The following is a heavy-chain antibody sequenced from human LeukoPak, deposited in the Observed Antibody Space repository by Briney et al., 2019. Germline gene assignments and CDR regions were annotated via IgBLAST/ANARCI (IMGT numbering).Heavy chain of an antibody. D-gene: IGHD3-16*01. CDR3: ARMGDTSFFYYYYMDV. CDR2: TSYSGNT. CDR1: AASISPYS. V-gene: IGHV4-59*01. Sequence: SETLSLTCTVSAASISPYSWSWIWQPPGKRLEWIGYTSYSGNTDYNPSLKSRVTISVDTSKNQFSLKLSSVTAADTAVYYCARMGDTSFFYYYYMDVWGKGTTVTVSS. J-gene: IGHJ6*03.